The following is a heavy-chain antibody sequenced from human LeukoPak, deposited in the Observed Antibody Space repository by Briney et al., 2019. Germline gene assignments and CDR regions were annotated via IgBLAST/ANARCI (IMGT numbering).Heavy chain of an antibody. V-gene: IGHV3-23*01. J-gene: IGHJ5*02. CDR2: ISNIGSST. CDR3: AKGGGIGFHPFDP. D-gene: IGHD6-13*01. CDR1: GFTFSNYA. Sequence: PGGSLRLSCAAPGFTFSNYAMSWVRQAAGKGLEWVSAISNIGSSTYYADSVKGRFTNSSDNSKSTLYLQMNSLRVEDTAVYYCAKGGGIGFHPFDPWGQGTLVIVSS.